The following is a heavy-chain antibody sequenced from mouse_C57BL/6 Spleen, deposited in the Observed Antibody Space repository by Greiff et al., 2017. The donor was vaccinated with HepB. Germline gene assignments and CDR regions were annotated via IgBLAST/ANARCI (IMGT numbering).Heavy chain of an antibody. J-gene: IGHJ2*01. CDR3: ASRGNYGSSYVPLDY. Sequence: EVQLQQSGPELVKPGASVKISCKASGYSFTGYYMNWVKQSPEKSLEWIGEINPSTGGTTYNQKFKAKATLTVDKSSSTAYMQLKSLTSEDSAVYYCASRGNYGSSYVPLDYWGQGTTLTVSS. CDR2: INPSTGGT. CDR1: GYSFTGYY. D-gene: IGHD1-1*01. V-gene: IGHV1-42*01.